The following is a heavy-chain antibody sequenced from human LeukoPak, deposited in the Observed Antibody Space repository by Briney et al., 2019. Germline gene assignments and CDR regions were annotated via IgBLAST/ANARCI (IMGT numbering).Heavy chain of an antibody. CDR3: ARGNSGSYEQDY. D-gene: IGHD1-26*01. Sequence: ASVKVSCKASGYTFTSYGISWVRQAPGQGLEWMGWISTYNGNTNYAQKVQGRVTITRDTSASTAYMELSSLRSEDTAVYYCARGNSGSYEQDYWGQGTLVTVSS. V-gene: IGHV1-18*01. J-gene: IGHJ4*02. CDR2: ISTYNGNT. CDR1: GYTFTSYG.